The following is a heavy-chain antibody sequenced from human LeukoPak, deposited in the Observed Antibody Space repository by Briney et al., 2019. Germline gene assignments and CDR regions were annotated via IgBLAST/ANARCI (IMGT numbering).Heavy chain of an antibody. CDR1: GGSISGSY. CDR2: MYNSGST. J-gene: IGHJ2*01. V-gene: IGHV4-59*08. CDR3: TSAHLPPWFDL. Sequence: SETLSLTCTVSGGSISGSYWSWIRQPPGQGLEWIAYMYNSGSTNYNPSLKSRVTISVDTSKNQFSLKLSSVTAADTAVYYCTSAHLPPWFDLWGRGTLVTVSS.